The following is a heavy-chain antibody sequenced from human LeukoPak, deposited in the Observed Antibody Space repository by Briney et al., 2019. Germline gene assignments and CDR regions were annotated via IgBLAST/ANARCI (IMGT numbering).Heavy chain of an antibody. Sequence: GGSLRLSCADSGFTFSDYYMRWVRQAPGKVLEWVSVIYSGGSTYYADSVKGRFTISRDNSKNTLYLQMNSLRAEDTAVYYCARPASGGNSPIDYWGQGTLVTVSS. CDR3: ARPASGGNSPIDY. D-gene: IGHD2-21*01. CDR1: GFTFSDYY. V-gene: IGHV3-66*01. CDR2: IYSGGST. J-gene: IGHJ4*02.